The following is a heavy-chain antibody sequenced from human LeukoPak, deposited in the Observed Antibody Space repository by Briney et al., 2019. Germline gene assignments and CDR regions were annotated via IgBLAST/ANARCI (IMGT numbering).Heavy chain of an antibody. V-gene: IGHV1-8*03. CDR2: INPNSGNT. CDR3: AREFVAAYPHYYYYMDV. CDR1: GYTFTSYD. Sequence: ASVKVSCKASGYTFTSYDINWVRQATGQGLEWMGWINPNSGNTGYAQKVQGRVTITRNTSISTAYMELSSLRSEDTAVYYCAREFVAAYPHYYYYMDVWGKGTTVTISS. D-gene: IGHD2-15*01. J-gene: IGHJ6*03.